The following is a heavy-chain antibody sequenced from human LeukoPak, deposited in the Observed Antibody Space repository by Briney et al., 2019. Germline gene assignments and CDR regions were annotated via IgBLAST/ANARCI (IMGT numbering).Heavy chain of an antibody. V-gene: IGHV3-7*01. CDR2: LKEDASEI. J-gene: IGHJ4*02. CDR3: AKRGDYSGYAIGDY. Sequence: QPGGSLRLSCAASGFTFSNYWMTWVRQAPGKGLEWVAYLKEDASEIYYVDSVKGRFTISRDNSKNTLYLQMNSLRAEDTAVYYCAKRGDYSGYAIGDYWGQETLVTVSS. D-gene: IGHD5-12*01. CDR1: GFTFSNYW.